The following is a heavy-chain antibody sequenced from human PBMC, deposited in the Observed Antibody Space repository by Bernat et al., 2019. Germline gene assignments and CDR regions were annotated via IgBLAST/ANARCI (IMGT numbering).Heavy chain of an antibody. V-gene: IGHV4-34*01. CDR1: GGSFSGYY. D-gene: IGHD3-10*01. CDR3: ARGGWGSYFSC. CDR2: INHSGST. J-gene: IGHJ4*02. Sequence: QVQLQQWGAGLLKPSETLSLTCAVYGGSFSGYYWSWIRQLPGKGLEWIGEINHSGSTNYNPSLKSRVTISVDTSKNQFSLKLSSVTAADTAVYYCARGGWGSYFSCWGQGTLVTVSS.